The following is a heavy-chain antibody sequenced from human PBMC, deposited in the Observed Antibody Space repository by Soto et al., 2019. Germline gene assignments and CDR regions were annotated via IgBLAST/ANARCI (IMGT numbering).Heavy chain of an antibody. J-gene: IGHJ6*02. Sequence: QVQLVQSGAEVKKPGSSVKVSCKVSGGTFSNYAIDWVRLAPGQVLEWMGGIVPIFGTTYYTQKFQGRATIIADDSTTTAYLELSSLRSEDTVLYYCAGVEAVAGIYNYHGLDVWGQGTAVTVSS. CDR1: GGTFSNYA. CDR2: IVPIFGTT. CDR3: AGVEAVAGIYNYHGLDV. D-gene: IGHD6-19*01. V-gene: IGHV1-69*12.